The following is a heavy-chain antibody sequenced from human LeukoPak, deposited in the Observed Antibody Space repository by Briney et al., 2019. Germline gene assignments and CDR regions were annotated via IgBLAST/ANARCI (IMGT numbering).Heavy chain of an antibody. J-gene: IGHJ4*02. V-gene: IGHV4-61*02. Sequence: SQTLSLTCTVSGGSISSGSYYWSWIRQPAGKGLEWIGRIYTSGSTNYNPSLKSRVTISVDTSKNQFSLKLSSVTAADTAVYYCARISALAAVDTDYWGQGTLVTVSS. CDR1: GGSISSGSYY. CDR3: ARISALAAVDTDY. D-gene: IGHD6-13*01. CDR2: IYTSGST.